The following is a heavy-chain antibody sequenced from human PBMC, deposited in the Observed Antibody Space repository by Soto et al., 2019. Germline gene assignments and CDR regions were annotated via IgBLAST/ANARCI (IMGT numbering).Heavy chain of an antibody. CDR1: GFTFSNYA. V-gene: IGHV3-23*01. J-gene: IGHJ5*02. CDR3: ARDGKDSGSGYANGGFDP. CDR2: IRGSGSST. D-gene: IGHD2-8*01. Sequence: EVQLLESGGGLVQPGGSRRLSFAAPGFTFSNYAMSGVGQAPGKGLDWFSAIRGSGSSTYYADSVKGRFTISRDNSRNTLYLQMNSLRADDTALYYCARDGKDSGSGYANGGFDPWGQGTLVTVSS.